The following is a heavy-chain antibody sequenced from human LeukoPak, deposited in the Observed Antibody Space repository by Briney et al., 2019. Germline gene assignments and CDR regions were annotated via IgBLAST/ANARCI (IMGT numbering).Heavy chain of an antibody. V-gene: IGHV6-1*01. D-gene: IGHD2-15*01. CDR1: GDNVSSNSAT. J-gene: IGHJ5*02. Sequence: SQTLSLTCAISGDNVSSNSATWNWIRQSPSRGLEWLGRTYYRSKWYNDYVVSVKGRITINLDTSKNQFSLQLNSVTPEDTAVYYCARVKGGGINWFDPWGQGTLVTVSS. CDR2: TYYRSKWYN. CDR3: ARVKGGGINWFDP.